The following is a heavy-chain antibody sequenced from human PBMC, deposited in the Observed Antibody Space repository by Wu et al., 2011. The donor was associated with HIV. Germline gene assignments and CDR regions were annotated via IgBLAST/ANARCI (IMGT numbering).Heavy chain of an antibody. V-gene: IGHV1-18*01. CDR3: ARETKGVVVVVAATSHFDY. D-gene: IGHD2-15*01. CDR1: GYTFTSYG. J-gene: IGHJ4*02. Sequence: QVQLVQSGAEVKKPGASVKVSCKASGYTFTSYGISWVRQAPGQGLEWMGWISAYNGDTNHAQKFQGRVTMTTDTSTSTAYMELRSLRSDDTAVYYCARETKGVVVVVAATSHFDYWGQGTLVTVSS. CDR2: ISAYNGDT.